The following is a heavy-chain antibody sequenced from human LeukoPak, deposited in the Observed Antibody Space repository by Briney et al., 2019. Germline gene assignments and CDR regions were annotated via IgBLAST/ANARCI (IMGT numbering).Heavy chain of an antibody. CDR2: ISAYNGNT. CDR1: GYTFTSYG. Sequence: ASVKVSCKASGYTFTSYGISWVRQAPGQGLEWMGWISAYNGNTNYAQKFQERVTITRDMSTSTAYMELSSLRSEDTAVYYCAAGDPHDYWGQGTLVTVSS. V-gene: IGHV1-18*01. CDR3: AAGDPHDY. D-gene: IGHD3-16*01. J-gene: IGHJ4*02.